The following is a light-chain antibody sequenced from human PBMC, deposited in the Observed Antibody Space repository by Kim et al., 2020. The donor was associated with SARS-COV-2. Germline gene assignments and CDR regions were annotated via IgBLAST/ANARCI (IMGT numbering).Light chain of an antibody. CDR3: SSYTSSSTRV. Sequence: QSALTQPASVSGSPGQSITISCTGTSSDVGGYNYVSCYQQHPGKAPKLMIYDVSKRPSGVSNRFSGSKSGNTASLTISGLQAEDEADYYCSSYTSSSTRVFGGGTQLTVL. CDR2: DVS. CDR1: SSDVGGYNY. J-gene: IGLJ3*02. V-gene: IGLV2-14*01.